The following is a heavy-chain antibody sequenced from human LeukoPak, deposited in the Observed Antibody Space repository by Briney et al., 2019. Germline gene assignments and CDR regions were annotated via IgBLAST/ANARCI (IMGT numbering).Heavy chain of an antibody. D-gene: IGHD2-15*01. V-gene: IGHV4-59*01. CDR1: GGSISSYY. Sequence: SETPSLTCTVSGGSISSYYWSWIRQPPGKGLEWIGYIYYSGSTNYNPSLKSRVTISVDTSKNQFSLKLSSVTAADTAVYYCARGTYMYCSGGSCYSGSMPFDYWGQGTLVTVSS. CDR3: ARGTYMYCSGGSCYSGSMPFDY. CDR2: IYYSGST. J-gene: IGHJ4*02.